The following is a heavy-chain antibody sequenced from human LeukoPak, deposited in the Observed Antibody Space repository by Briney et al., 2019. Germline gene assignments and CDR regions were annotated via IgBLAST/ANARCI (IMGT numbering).Heavy chain of an antibody. J-gene: IGHJ4*02. CDR2: IYYSGST. CDR3: ARDRAAAGTFDY. Sequence: KPSETLSLTCTVSGGSISSYYWSWIRQPPGKGLEWIGYIYYSGSTNYNPSLKSRVTISVDTSKNQFSLKLSSVTAADTAVYHCARDRAAAGTFDYWGQGTLVTVSS. CDR1: GGSISSYY. D-gene: IGHD6-13*01. V-gene: IGHV4-59*01.